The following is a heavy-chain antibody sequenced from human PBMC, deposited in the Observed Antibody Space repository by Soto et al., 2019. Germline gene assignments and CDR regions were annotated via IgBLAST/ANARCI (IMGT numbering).Heavy chain of an antibody. D-gene: IGHD1-26*01. CDR3: AKDVIAHPSYFEP. CDR1: VGSIDSGDYY. CDR2: VYYSGTT. J-gene: IGHJ5*02. V-gene: IGHV4-61*08. Sequence: ASETLSLTCTFSVGSIDSGDYYCSWIRQPPGKGLEWIGYVYYSGTTNYNPFLKSRVTLSLDKSKNQFSLKMNSVTAADTAVYYCAKDVIAHPSYFEPWGQGTLGNVSS.